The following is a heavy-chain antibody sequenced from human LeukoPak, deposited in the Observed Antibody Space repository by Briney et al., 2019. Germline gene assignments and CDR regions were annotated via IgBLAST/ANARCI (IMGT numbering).Heavy chain of an antibody. CDR3: AAPRTLTNDF. CDR1: GFTFSTYA. CDR2: IRSNGGSQ. J-gene: IGHJ4*02. Sequence: GGSLRLSCAASGFTFSTYAMSWVRQAPGKGLEWVSAIRSNGGSQYYAESVKGRFTISRDNSKNTLYLQMNRLRAEDTAIYYCAAPRTLTNDFWGQGTLVTVSS. V-gene: IGHV3-23*01.